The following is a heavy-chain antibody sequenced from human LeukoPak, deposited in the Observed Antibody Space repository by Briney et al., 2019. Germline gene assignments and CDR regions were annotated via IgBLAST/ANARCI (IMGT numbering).Heavy chain of an antibody. CDR2: IYYSGST. CDR1: GGSISSGDYY. D-gene: IGHD6-6*01. J-gene: IGHJ3*02. CDR3: ASDSSSSVDAFDI. Sequence: SETLSLTCTVSGGSISSGDYYWSWVRQPPGKGLEWIGYIYYSGSTYYNPSLKSRVTISVDTSKNQFSLKLSSVTAADTAVYYCASDSSSSVDAFDIWGQGTMVTVSS. V-gene: IGHV4-30-4*08.